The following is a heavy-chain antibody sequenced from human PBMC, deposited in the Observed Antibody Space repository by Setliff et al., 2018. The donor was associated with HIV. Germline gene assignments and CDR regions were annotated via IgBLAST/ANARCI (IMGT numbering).Heavy chain of an antibody. CDR3: ARVSRLHPFDP. Sequence: PSETLSLTCAVYGGSFSGYYWSWIRQPPGKGLEWIGEITHRGITDYNPSLKSRVTISVDTSKNQFSLKLTSVTAADTAFYYCARVSRLHPFDPWGQGVLVTVSS. CDR2: ITHRGIT. J-gene: IGHJ5*02. CDR1: GGSFSGYY. D-gene: IGHD2-15*01. V-gene: IGHV4-34*01.